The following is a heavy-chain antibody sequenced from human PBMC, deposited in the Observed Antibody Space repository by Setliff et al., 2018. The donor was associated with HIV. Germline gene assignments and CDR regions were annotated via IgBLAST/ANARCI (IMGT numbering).Heavy chain of an antibody. CDR2: INPNSGGT. CDR1: GYTFTGNY. CDR3: VSSGYYYNDAFDV. V-gene: IGHV1-2*05. D-gene: IGHD3-22*01. J-gene: IGHJ3*01. Sequence: GASVKVSCKASGYTFTGNYMHWVRQAPGQGLEWMGRINPNSGGTNYAQKFKGRVTMTRDTSTTTAYMDPVDTATYFCAHTRGVSSGYYYNDAFDVWGQGTAVTVSS.